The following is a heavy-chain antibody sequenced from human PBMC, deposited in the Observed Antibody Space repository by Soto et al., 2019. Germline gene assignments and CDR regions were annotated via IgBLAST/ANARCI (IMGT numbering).Heavy chain of an antibody. V-gene: IGHV4-39*01. CDR3: ARRDDAFDI. J-gene: IGHJ3*02. CDR1: VGSISSSSYH. CDR2: IYYTGSN. Sequence: QLQLQESGPGLVKPSETLSLTCTVSVGSISSSSYHGGWIRQPPGKGLEWIGNIYYTGSNYYNPSLKSRVTISVDTSRNQFSLKLRSVTAADTAVYYCARRDDAFDIWGQGTLVAVSS.